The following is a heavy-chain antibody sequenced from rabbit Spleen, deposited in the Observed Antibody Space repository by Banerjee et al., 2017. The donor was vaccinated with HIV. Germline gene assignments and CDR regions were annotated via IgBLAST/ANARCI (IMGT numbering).Heavy chain of an antibody. J-gene: IGHJ4*01. Sequence: QEQLVESGGGLVQPGGSLKLSCKASGFDFSTYGVSWVRQAPGKGLEWIGYIDGVFGTTYYARWVNGRFSISSQNAQNTLFLQMTSLTAADTATYFCVRGASSSGYYSLWGPGTLVTVS. CDR1: GFDFSTYG. CDR3: VRGASSSGYYSL. D-gene: IGHD1-1*01. V-gene: IGHV1S47*01. CDR2: IDGVFGTT.